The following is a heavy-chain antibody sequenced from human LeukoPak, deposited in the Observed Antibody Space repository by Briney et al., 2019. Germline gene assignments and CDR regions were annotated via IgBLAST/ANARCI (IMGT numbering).Heavy chain of an antibody. Sequence: PGGSLRLSCAASGFTFSSYAMSWVRQAPGKGLDWVSSISGSADKTFYAHSVEGRFTISRDNSKNTLYLQMNSLRAEDTAIYYCAKDASSSWSQGYFDPWGQGTLVTVSS. CDR1: GFTFSSYA. J-gene: IGHJ5*02. V-gene: IGHV3-23*01. CDR2: ISGSADKT. CDR3: AKDASSSWSQGYFDP. D-gene: IGHD6-13*01.